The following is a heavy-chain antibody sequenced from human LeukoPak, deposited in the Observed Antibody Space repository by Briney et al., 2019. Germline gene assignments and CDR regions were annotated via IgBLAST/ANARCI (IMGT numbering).Heavy chain of an antibody. CDR3: AKVANGYCSSTSCPLHFDY. CDR2: ISGSGGST. CDR1: GFTFSSYA. Sequence: GGSLRLSCAASGFTFSSYAMSWVRQAPGKGLEWVSAISGSGGSTYYADSVKGRFTISRDNSKSTLYLQMNSLRAEDTAVYYCAKVANGYCSSTSCPLHFDYWGQGTLVTVSS. V-gene: IGHV3-23*01. J-gene: IGHJ4*02. D-gene: IGHD2-2*03.